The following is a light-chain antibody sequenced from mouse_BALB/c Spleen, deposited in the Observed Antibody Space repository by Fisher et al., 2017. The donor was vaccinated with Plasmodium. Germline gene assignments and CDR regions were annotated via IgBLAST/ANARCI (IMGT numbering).Light chain of an antibody. CDR3: FQSTHLPLT. CDR2: KVS. V-gene: IGKV1-110*01. Sequence: VLTQTPLSLPVSLGDQASISCRSSQSLVHSYGSTYLHWYLQKPGQSPKLLIYKVSNRFSGVPDRFTGSGSGTDFTLKISGVEAEDLGVYFCFQSTHLPLTFGAGTKLELK. J-gene: IGKJ5*01. CDR1: QSLVHSYGSTY.